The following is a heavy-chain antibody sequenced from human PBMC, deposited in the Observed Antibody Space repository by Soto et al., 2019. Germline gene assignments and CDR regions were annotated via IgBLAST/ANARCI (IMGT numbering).Heavy chain of an antibody. CDR2: ISAYNGNT. D-gene: IGHD2-21*02. J-gene: IGHJ4*02. V-gene: IGHV1-18*04. CDR3: ARDTHESPTYCGGDCYFDN. CDR1: GYTFTSYG. Sequence: ASVKVSCKASGYTFTSYGISWVRQAPGQGLEWMGWISAYNGNTNYAQKLQGRVTMTTDTSTSTAYMELRSLRSDDTAVYYCARDTHESPTYCGGDCYFDNWGQGTLVTVSS.